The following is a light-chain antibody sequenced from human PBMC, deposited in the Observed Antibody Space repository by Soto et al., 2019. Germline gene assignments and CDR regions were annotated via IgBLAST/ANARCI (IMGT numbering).Light chain of an antibody. Sequence: VRTQSPATLSVSPGERTTLSCRASETVNKNLAWYPQQPGQPPRLLMFGASTRATGIPARFSGAGSGTEFTLTISSLQSEDFAVYYCQQYNKWPVTFGQGTKVEI. CDR2: GAS. J-gene: IGKJ1*01. CDR1: ETVNKN. CDR3: QQYNKWPVT. V-gene: IGKV3-15*01.